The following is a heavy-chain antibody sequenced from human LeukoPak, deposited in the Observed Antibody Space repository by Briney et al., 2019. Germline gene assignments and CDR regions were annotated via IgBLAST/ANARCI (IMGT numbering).Heavy chain of an antibody. CDR1: GYTFTGYY. CDR3: ARWDDYCSSARCYTDY. Sequence: GASVKVSCKASGYTFTGYYMHWVRQAPGQGLEWMGWINPNSGGTNYAQKFQGRVTMTRDTSISTAYMELSRLRSDDTAVYYCARWDDYCSSARCYTDYWGQGTLVTVSS. D-gene: IGHD2-2*02. J-gene: IGHJ4*02. V-gene: IGHV1-2*02. CDR2: INPNSGGT.